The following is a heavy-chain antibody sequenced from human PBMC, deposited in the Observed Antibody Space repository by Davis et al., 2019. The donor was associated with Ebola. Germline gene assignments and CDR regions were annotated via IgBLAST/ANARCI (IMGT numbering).Heavy chain of an antibody. J-gene: IGHJ4*02. CDR2: IKSKTDGGTT. D-gene: IGHD3-22*01. CDR3: TTAYSYYYDSSGYVYFDY. Sequence: PGGSLRLSCAASGFTFSNAWMSWVRQAPGKGLEWVGRIKSKTDGGTTDYAAPVKGRFTISRDDSKNTLYLQMNSLKTEDTAVYYCTTAYSYYYDSSGYVYFDYWGQGTLVTVSS. CDR1: GFTFSNAW. V-gene: IGHV3-15*01.